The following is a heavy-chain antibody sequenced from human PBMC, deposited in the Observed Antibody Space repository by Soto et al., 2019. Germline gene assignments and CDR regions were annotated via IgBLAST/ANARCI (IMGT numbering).Heavy chain of an antibody. J-gene: IGHJ4*02. Sequence: EVQLLQSGGDLAQHGGSLRLSCAASGFTFSSYAMNWVRQAPGKGLEWVSTISSSGGSTYYADSVKGRFTVSRDNSKNTLYLQVNSLRAEDTAVYYCARDPSTGFADYWGQGNLVTVSS. CDR3: ARDPSTGFADY. CDR2: ISSSGGST. CDR1: GFTFSSYA. V-gene: IGHV3-23*01. D-gene: IGHD3-9*01.